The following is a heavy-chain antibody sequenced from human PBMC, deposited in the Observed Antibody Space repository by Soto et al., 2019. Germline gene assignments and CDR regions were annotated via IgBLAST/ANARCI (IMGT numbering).Heavy chain of an antibody. CDR2: IIPILGIA. Sequence: SVKVSCKASGGTFSSYTISWVRQAPGQGLEWMGRIIPILGIANYAQKFQGRVTITADKSTSTAYMELSSLRSEDTAVYYCARVGGNVDYYYYYMAVWGKGTTVTVSS. V-gene: IGHV1-69*02. J-gene: IGHJ6*03. D-gene: IGHD3-16*01. CDR3: ARVGGNVDYYYYYMAV. CDR1: GGTFSSYT.